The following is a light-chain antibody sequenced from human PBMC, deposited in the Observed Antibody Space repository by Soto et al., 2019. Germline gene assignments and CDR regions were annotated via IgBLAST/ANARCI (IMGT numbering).Light chain of an antibody. CDR3: QRYGNSPPFT. CDR1: QRVSSSY. CDR2: GAS. J-gene: IGKJ2*01. Sequence: EIVLTQSAGTLSLSPGERATLSCRASQRVSSSYLAWYQQKPGQAPRLLIYGASSRATGIPDRFSGSGSGTDFTLTISRLEPEDFAVYFCQRYGNSPPFTFGQGTKVEI. V-gene: IGKV3-20*01.